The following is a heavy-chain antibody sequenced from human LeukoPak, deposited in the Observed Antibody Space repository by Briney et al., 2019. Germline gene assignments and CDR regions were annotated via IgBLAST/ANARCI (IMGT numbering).Heavy chain of an antibody. J-gene: IGHJ4*02. CDR2: INHSGST. CDR3: AGTSSSPYDY. D-gene: IGHD6-13*01. V-gene: IGHV4-34*01. CDR1: GGSFSGYY. Sequence: PSETLSLTCAVYGGSFSGYYWSWIRQPPGKGLEWIGEINHSGSTNYNPSLKSRVTISVDTSKNQFSLKPSSVTAADTAVYYCAGTSSSPYDYWGQGTLVTVSS.